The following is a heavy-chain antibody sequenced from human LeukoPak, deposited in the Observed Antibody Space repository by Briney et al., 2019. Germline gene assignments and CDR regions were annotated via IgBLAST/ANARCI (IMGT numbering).Heavy chain of an antibody. V-gene: IGHV3-23*01. CDR2: ITGSGGNT. D-gene: IGHD3-22*01. CDR1: ALTFSSYA. J-gene: IGHJ3*02. CDR3: AKDRDSREWYKDAFHI. Sequence: GGSLGLSCAASALTFSSYAMSWVRQAPRRGLGWVSAITGSGGNTYYADYVKGRLIISRDKSKNTLYLQMNSLRVEDTALYYWAKDRDSREWYKDAFHIWGLGTIVTVSS.